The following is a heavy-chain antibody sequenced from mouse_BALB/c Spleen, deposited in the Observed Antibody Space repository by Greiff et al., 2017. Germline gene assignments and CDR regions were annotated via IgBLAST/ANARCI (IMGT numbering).Heavy chain of an antibody. CDR2: ISSGSSTI. CDR1: GFTFSSFG. D-gene: IGHD3-1*01. V-gene: IGHV5-17*02. J-gene: IGHJ3*01. Sequence: EVKLVESGGGLVQPGGSRKLSCAASGFTFSSFGMHWVRQAPEKGLEWVAYISSGSSTIYYADTVKGRFTISRDNPKNTLFLQMTSLRSEDTAMYYCASSDYWFAYWGQGTLVTVSA. CDR3: ASSDYWFAY.